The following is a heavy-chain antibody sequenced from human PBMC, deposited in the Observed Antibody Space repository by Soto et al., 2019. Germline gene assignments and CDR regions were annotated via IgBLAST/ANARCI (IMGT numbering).Heavy chain of an antibody. CDR1: GYTFTGYY. V-gene: IGHV1-2*02. CDR3: ARSLLRFLQWLLGSYYYYGMDV. D-gene: IGHD3-3*01. Sequence: GSVKVSCKAAGYTFTGYYMPWVRQAPGQGREWMGWINPNRRGTNYAQKLQGRVTMTTDTSISTAYMELSTLRSGGRAVYYCARSLLRFLQWLLGSYYYYGMDVWGQGTTDTVSS. J-gene: IGHJ6*02. CDR2: INPNRRGT.